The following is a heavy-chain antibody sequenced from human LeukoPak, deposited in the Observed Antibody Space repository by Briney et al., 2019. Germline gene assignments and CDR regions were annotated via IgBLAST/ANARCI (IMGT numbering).Heavy chain of an antibody. J-gene: IGHJ6*03. Sequence: ASVKVSCKASGYTFTDYYLHWGRQAPGEGLECMGWVNPNSVGTHYAQKFQGRVTMTRDKSISTAYMELSGLRSDDTAVYYCARDIGGRGYDFWSGYYYYYYMDVWGKGTTVTVSS. CDR3: ARDIGGRGYDFWSGYYYYYYMDV. CDR1: GYTFTDYY. D-gene: IGHD3-3*01. V-gene: IGHV1-2*02. CDR2: VNPNSVGT.